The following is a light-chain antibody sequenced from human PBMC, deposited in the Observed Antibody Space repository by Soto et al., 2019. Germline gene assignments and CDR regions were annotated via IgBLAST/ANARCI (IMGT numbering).Light chain of an antibody. V-gene: IGKV1-39*01. CDR1: QSISSY. CDR2: AAS. CDR3: QQSYSTPQGGFT. Sequence: DIQMTQSPSSLSASVGDRVTITCRASQSISSYLNWYQQKPGKAPKLLIYAASSLQSGVPSRFSGSGSGTDFTLTISSLQPEDFATYYCQQSYSTPQGGFTFGPGTKVDIK. J-gene: IGKJ3*01.